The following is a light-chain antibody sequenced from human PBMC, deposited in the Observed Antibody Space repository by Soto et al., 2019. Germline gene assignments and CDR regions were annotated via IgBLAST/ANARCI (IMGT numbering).Light chain of an antibody. CDR2: ATS. CDR3: QQASSFPRT. J-gene: IGKJ1*01. Sequence: DIPFTQVPAFVSAALGDRGTLSCRASQDISNLLAWYQQKPGKAPTLLIYATSNLQRGVPSRFSGSGSGTDFTLTISGLQSEDFATYYCQQASSFPRTFGQGTKVDIK. CDR1: QDISNL. V-gene: IGKV1-12*01.